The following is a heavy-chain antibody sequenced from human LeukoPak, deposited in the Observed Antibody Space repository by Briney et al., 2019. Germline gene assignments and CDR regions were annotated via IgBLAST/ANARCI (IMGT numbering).Heavy chain of an antibody. CDR2: IYYSGST. Sequence: SETLSLTCTVSGGSISSSSYYWGWIRQPPGKGLEWIGSIYYSGSTYYNPSLKSRVTISVDTSKNQFSLKLSSVTAADTAVYYCARMGSYYGSGPDAFDIWGQGTMVTVSS. J-gene: IGHJ3*02. V-gene: IGHV4-39*07. D-gene: IGHD3-10*01. CDR1: GGSISSSSYY. CDR3: ARMGSYYGSGPDAFDI.